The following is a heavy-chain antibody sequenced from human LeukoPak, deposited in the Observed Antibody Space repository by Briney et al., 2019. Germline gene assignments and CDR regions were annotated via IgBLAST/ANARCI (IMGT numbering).Heavy chain of an antibody. D-gene: IGHD3-3*01. Sequence: GGSLRLSCAASGFTFSDYYMSWIRQAPGKGLKWVSYISSSGSTIYYADSVKGRFTISRDNAKNSLYLQMNSLRAEDTAVYYCASSDFWSGYYFDYWGQGTLVTVSS. V-gene: IGHV3-11*01. CDR3: ASSDFWSGYYFDY. CDR2: ISSSGSTI. J-gene: IGHJ4*02. CDR1: GFTFSDYY.